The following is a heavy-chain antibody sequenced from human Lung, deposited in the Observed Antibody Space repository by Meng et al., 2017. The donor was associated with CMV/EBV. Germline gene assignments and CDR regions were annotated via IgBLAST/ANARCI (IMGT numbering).Heavy chain of an antibody. D-gene: IGHD1-1*01. Sequence: VRRVESGVDSVTPGGSLGLSCAGSGFTFSTAWRSWVRQAPGKGLEWVGRIKSKTDGETADYNAPVKGRFTISRDDSKNTLYLQMNSLKTEDTAIYYCIWNDLGDYWGQGTLVTVSS. CDR3: IWNDLGDY. J-gene: IGHJ4*02. CDR2: IKSKTDGETA. V-gene: IGHV3-15*01. CDR1: GFTFSTAW.